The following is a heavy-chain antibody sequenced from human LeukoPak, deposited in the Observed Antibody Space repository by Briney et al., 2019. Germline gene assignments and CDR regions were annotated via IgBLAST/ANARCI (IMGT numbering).Heavy chain of an antibody. CDR2: IYYSGST. J-gene: IGHJ4*02. CDR3: ARDIGYGDPYFDY. V-gene: IGHV4-31*03. D-gene: IGHD4-17*01. Sequence: SETLSLTCTVSGGSISSGGYCWSWIRPHPGKGLEWIGYIYYSGSTYYNPSLKSRVTISVDTSKNQFSLKLSSVTAADTAVYYCARDIGYGDPYFDYWGQGTLVTVSS. CDR1: GGSISSGGYC.